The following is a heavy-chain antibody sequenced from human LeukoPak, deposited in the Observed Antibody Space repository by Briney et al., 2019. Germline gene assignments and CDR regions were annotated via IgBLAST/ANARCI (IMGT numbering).Heavy chain of an antibody. CDR3: ARRSSLYYYYGMDV. Sequence: GGSLRLSCAASGFTFSDYYMSWIRRAPGKGLEWVSYISSSGSTIYYADSVKGRFTISRDNAKNSLYLQMNSLRAEDTAVYYCARRSSLYYYYGMDVWGQGTTVTVSS. D-gene: IGHD6-13*01. CDR2: ISSSGSTI. CDR1: GFTFSDYY. J-gene: IGHJ6*02. V-gene: IGHV3-11*01.